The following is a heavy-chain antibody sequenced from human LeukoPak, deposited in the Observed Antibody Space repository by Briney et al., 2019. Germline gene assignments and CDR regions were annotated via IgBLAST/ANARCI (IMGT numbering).Heavy chain of an antibody. J-gene: IGHJ6*04. CDR3: ARNAVPDRPFSGMDV. D-gene: IGHD2-2*01. V-gene: IGHV1-69*13. CDR2: IIPIFGTA. Sequence: SVRVSCKASGGTFSSYAISWVRQAPGQGLEWMGGIIPIFGTANYAQKFQGRVTITADESTSTAYMELSSLRSEDTAVYYCARNAVPDRPFSGMDVWGKGTTVTVSS. CDR1: GGTFSSYA.